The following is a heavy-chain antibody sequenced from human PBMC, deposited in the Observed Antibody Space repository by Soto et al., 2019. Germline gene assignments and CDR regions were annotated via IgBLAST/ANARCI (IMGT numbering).Heavy chain of an antibody. CDR1: GYTFTSYD. V-gene: IGHV1-8*01. Sequence: ASVKVSCKASGYTFTSYDINWVRQATGQGLEWMGWMNPNSGNTGYAQKFRGRVTMTRNTSISTAYMELSNLRSEDTAVYYCARMAYSSGWQDSLDYWGQGTLVTVSS. D-gene: IGHD6-19*01. CDR3: ARMAYSSGWQDSLDY. CDR2: MNPNSGNT. J-gene: IGHJ4*02.